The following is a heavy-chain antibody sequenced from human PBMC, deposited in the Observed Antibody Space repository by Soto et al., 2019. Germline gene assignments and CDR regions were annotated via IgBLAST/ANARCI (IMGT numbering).Heavy chain of an antibody. V-gene: IGHV3-15*07. Sequence: EVQLVESGGGLVKPGGSLRLSCAASGFTFSNAWMNWVRQAPGKGLEWVGRIKSKTDGGTTDYAAPVKGRFTISRDDSKNTLYLQMNSLKNEDTAVYYCTTKVGYCSGGSCYYYYYGMDVWGQGTTVTVSS. CDR1: GFTFSNAW. CDR3: TTKVGYCSGGSCYYYYYGMDV. J-gene: IGHJ6*02. D-gene: IGHD2-15*01. CDR2: IKSKTDGGTT.